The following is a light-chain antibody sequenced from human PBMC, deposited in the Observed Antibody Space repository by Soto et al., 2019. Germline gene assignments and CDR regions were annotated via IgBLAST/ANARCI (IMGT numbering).Light chain of an antibody. CDR1: QTISSW. CDR3: QQLNSYPLT. Sequence: DIQMTQSPSTLSGSVLDRVTITCRASQTISSWLAWYQQKPGKAPKLLIYKASTLKSGVPSRFSGSGSGTEFTLTISSLQPEDFATYYCQQLNSYPLTFGQGTRLEIK. J-gene: IGKJ5*01. CDR2: KAS. V-gene: IGKV1-5*03.